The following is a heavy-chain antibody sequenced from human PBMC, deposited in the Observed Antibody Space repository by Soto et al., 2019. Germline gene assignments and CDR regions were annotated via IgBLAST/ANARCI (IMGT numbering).Heavy chain of an antibody. D-gene: IGHD4-17*01. CDR3: AKYYGDYVLPWFDP. Sequence: EVQLLESGGGLVQPGGSLRLSCAASGFIFSSYAMSWVRQAPGKGLEWVSAISGSGRTTYYADSVKGRFTISRDNSKNTLYLQMNSLRAEDTAVYYCAKYYGDYVLPWFDPWGQGNLVTVSS. CDR1: GFIFSSYA. CDR2: ISGSGRTT. J-gene: IGHJ5*02. V-gene: IGHV3-23*01.